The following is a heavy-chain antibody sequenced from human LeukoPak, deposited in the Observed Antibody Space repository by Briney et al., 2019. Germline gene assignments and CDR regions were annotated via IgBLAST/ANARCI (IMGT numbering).Heavy chain of an antibody. CDR2: ISSSGSTI. J-gene: IGHJ4*02. V-gene: IGHV3-48*03. D-gene: IGHD1-26*01. CDR1: GFTFSSYE. Sequence: GGSLRLSCAASGFTFSSYEMNWVRQAPGKGLEWVSYISSSGSTIYYADSVKGRVTISRDNAKNSLYLQMNSLTAKDTAVYYCAKDRSIGTYYTFDSWGQGTLVTVSS. CDR3: AKDRSIGTYYTFDS.